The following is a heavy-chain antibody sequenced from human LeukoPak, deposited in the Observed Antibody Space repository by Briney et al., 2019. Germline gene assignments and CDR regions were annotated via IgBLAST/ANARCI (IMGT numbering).Heavy chain of an antibody. CDR1: GFTVSSNY. Sequence: GGSLRLSCAASGFTVSSNYMSWVRQAPGKGLEWASVIYSGGSTYYADSVKGRFTISRDNSKNTLYLQMNSLRAEDTAVYYCARERGGYDSSGYYLDYWGQGILVTVSS. CDR2: IYSGGST. V-gene: IGHV3-53*01. CDR3: ARERGGYDSSGYYLDY. J-gene: IGHJ4*02. D-gene: IGHD3-22*01.